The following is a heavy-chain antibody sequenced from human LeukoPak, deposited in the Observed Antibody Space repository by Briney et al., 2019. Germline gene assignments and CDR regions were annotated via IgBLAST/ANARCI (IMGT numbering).Heavy chain of an antibody. Sequence: KPSATLSLTCTVSGYSISSGYYWGWIRQPPGKRLEWVGSIYSSGNTYYNPTLKSRVTISVDTSKNQFSLNLTSVTAADAAVYYCARDLGYSGFDWAPWGQGTLVTVSS. J-gene: IGHJ5*02. D-gene: IGHD5-12*01. CDR2: IYSSGNT. CDR1: GYSISSGYY. CDR3: ARDLGYSGFDWAP. V-gene: IGHV4-38-2*02.